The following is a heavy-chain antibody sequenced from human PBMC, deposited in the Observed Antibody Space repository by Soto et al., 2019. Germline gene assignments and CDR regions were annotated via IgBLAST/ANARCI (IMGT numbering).Heavy chain of an antibody. D-gene: IGHD3-10*01. CDR3: ARDLDGSGSYYTDF. Sequence: EASVKVSCKASGYAFSHYGISWVRLAPGQGLEWMGWIGPYNGKTNYARKLQGRVNMTTDTSTNTAYMELRSLRSDDTAVYYCARDLDGSGSYYTDFWGQGTLVTVSS. J-gene: IGHJ4*02. V-gene: IGHV1-18*01. CDR1: GYAFSHYG. CDR2: IGPYNGKT.